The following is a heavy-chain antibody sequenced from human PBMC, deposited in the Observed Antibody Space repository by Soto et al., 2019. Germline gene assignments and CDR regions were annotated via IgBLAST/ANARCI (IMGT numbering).Heavy chain of an antibody. CDR1: GGTFSSYA. CDR3: ARSWYDNGKKHFDY. J-gene: IGHJ4*02. Sequence: QVQLVQSGAEVKKPGSSVKVSCKASGGTFSSYAISWVRQAPGQGLEWMGGIIPIFGTANYAQKFQVRVKITADESTSTAYRELSSLRSEDTAVYYCARSWYDNGKKHFDYWGQGTLVTVSS. D-gene: IGHD1-20*01. CDR2: IIPIFGTA. V-gene: IGHV1-69*01.